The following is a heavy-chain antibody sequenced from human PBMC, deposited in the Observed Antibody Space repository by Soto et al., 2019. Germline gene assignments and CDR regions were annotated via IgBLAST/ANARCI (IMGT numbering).Heavy chain of an antibody. D-gene: IGHD4-17*01. V-gene: IGHV1-69*06. CDR3: AGAGGGDYAPREYYYGMDV. Sequence: QVQLVQSGAEVKKPGSSVKVSCKASGGTFSSYAISWVRQAPGQGLEWMGGIIPIFGTANYAQKFQGRVTIPAEKSPSTAYMELSSLRSGATAVYYCAGAGGGDYAPREYYYGMDVWGQGTTVTVSS. CDR1: GGTFSSYA. CDR2: IIPIFGTA. J-gene: IGHJ6*02.